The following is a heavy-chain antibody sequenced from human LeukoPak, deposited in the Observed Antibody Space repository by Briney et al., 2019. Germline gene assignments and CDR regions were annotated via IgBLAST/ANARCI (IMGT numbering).Heavy chain of an antibody. Sequence: PGGSLRLSCTASGFPFYSYWMSWVRQAPGKGLEWVANIKQDGSEKYYLDSVKGRFTISRDNAKNSLYLQVNNLRAEDTAVYYCARGPNSNWSGLDFWGQGTLLTVSS. CDR3: ARGPNSNWSGLDF. CDR1: GFPFYSYW. D-gene: IGHD6-6*01. V-gene: IGHV3-7*01. J-gene: IGHJ4*02. CDR2: IKQDGSEK.